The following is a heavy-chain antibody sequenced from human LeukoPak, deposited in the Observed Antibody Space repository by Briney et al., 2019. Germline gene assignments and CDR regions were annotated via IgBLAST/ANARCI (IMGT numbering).Heavy chain of an antibody. CDR1: GGSFSGYY. Sequence: SGTLSLTCAVYGGSFSGYYWSWIRQPPGKGLEWIGEINHSGSTNYNPSLKSRVTISVDTSKNQFSLKLSSVTAADTAVYYCARGGYCSSTSCYTELGFDPWGQGTLVTVSS. D-gene: IGHD2-2*02. CDR3: ARGGYCSSTSCYTELGFDP. V-gene: IGHV4-34*01. CDR2: INHSGST. J-gene: IGHJ5*02.